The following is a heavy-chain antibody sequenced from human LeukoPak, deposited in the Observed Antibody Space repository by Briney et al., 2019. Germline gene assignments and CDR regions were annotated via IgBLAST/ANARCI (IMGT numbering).Heavy chain of an antibody. D-gene: IGHD3-22*01. J-gene: IGHJ4*02. Sequence: ASVKVSCKASGGTFSSYAISWVRQAPGQGLEWMGGIIPIFGTANYAQKFQGRVTITADESTSTAYMELSSLRSEDTAVYYCARRYYYDSSGYWAYCFDYWGQGTLVTVSS. V-gene: IGHV1-69*13. CDR3: ARRYYYDSSGYWAYCFDY. CDR2: IIPIFGTA. CDR1: GGTFSSYA.